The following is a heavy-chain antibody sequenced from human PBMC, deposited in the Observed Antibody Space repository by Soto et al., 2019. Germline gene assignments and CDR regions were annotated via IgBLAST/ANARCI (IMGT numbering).Heavy chain of an antibody. CDR2: ISGSGGST. J-gene: IGHJ4*02. Sequence: PGGSLRLSCAASGFTFSSYAMSWVRQAPGKGLEWVSAISGSGGSTYYADSVKGRFTISRDNSKNTLYLQMNSLRAEDTAVYYCAKVSFGIAAAGTTFDYWGQGTLVTVSS. CDR3: AKVSFGIAAAGTTFDY. CDR1: GFTFSSYA. V-gene: IGHV3-23*01. D-gene: IGHD6-13*01.